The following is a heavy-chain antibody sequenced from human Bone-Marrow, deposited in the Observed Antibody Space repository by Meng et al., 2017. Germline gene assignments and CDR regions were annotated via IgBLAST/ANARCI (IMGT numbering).Heavy chain of an antibody. Sequence: SVKVSCKASGGTFSSYAISWVRQAPGQGLEWMGGIIPIFGTANYAQKFQGRVTITADKSTSTAYMELSSLRSEDTAVYYCARDLYGASEYYYDSSGYTGGGAFDIWGQGTMVTVSS. V-gene: IGHV1-69*06. CDR3: ARDLYGASEYYYDSSGYTGGGAFDI. J-gene: IGHJ3*02. CDR2: IIPIFGTA. CDR1: GGTFSSYA. D-gene: IGHD3-22*01.